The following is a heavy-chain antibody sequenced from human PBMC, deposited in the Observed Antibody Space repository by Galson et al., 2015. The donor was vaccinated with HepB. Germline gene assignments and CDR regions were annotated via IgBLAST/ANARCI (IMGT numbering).Heavy chain of an antibody. CDR2: IYYSGST. CDR1: GGSISSSSYY. CDR3: ARAGIAAFGWFDP. D-gene: IGHD6-13*01. Sequence: LSLTCTVSGGSISSSSYYWGWIRQPPGKGLEWIGSIYYSGSTYYNPSLKSRVTISVDTSKNQFSLKLSSVTAADTAVYYCARAGIAAFGWFDPWGQGTLVTVSS. V-gene: IGHV4-39*07. J-gene: IGHJ5*02.